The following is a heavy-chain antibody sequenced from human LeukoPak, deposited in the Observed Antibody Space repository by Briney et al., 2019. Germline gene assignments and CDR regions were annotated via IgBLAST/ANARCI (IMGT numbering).Heavy chain of an antibody. CDR2: IWYDGSNK. CDR3: ARGVATRWFYFDY. D-gene: IGHD5-12*01. CDR1: GFTFSIYG. J-gene: IGHJ4*02. Sequence: GGSLRLSCAASGFTFSIYGMNWVRQAPGKGLEWVAVIWYDGSNKYYADSVKGRFTISRDNSKNTLYLQMNSLRAEDTAVYYCARGVATRWFYFDYWGQGTLVTVSS. V-gene: IGHV3-33*08.